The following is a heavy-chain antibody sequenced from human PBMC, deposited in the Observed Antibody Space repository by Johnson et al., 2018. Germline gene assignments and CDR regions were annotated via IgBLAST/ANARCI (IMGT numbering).Heavy chain of an antibody. J-gene: IGHJ1*01. V-gene: IGHV1-46*01. Sequence: QVQLVESGAEVKKPGASVKVSCKASGYTFTSYYMHWVRQAPGQGLEWMGIINPSGGSTSYAQKFQGRVTMTRDTSTSTVYMELSSLRSEETAGYYCAREGQFYYGSSGYYGGQYFQHWGQGTLVTVSS. D-gene: IGHD3-22*01. CDR2: INPSGGST. CDR3: AREGQFYYGSSGYYGGQYFQH. CDR1: GYTFTSYY.